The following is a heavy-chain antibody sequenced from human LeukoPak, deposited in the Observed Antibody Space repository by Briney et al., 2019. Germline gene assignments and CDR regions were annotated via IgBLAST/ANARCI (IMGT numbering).Heavy chain of an antibody. CDR2: ISGSDPGT. V-gene: IGHV3-66*02. CDR1: GFTVSSNY. J-gene: IGHJ4*02. D-gene: IGHD5-18*01. CDR3: ARVNVDTAMANDY. Sequence: GGSLRLSCAASGFTVSSNYMSWVRQAPGKGLEWVSAISGSDPGTYHADSVKGRFTISRDNSKNTLYLQVGSLRAEDMAVYYCARVNVDTAMANDYWGQGTLVTVSS.